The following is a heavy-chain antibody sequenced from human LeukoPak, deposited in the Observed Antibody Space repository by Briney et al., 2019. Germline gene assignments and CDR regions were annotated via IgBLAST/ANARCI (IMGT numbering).Heavy chain of an antibody. V-gene: IGHV3-11*06. CDR1: GFTFSDYY. CDR2: ISSGSSYT. CDR3: ASSPSNYYGMGV. J-gene: IGHJ6*02. D-gene: IGHD4-11*01. Sequence: GASLRLSCAASGFTFSDYYMSWIRQAPGKGLEWVSYISSGSSYTNYADSVKGRFTISRDNAKNSLYLQMNSLRADDTAVYYCASSPSNYYGMGVWGQGTTVTVSS.